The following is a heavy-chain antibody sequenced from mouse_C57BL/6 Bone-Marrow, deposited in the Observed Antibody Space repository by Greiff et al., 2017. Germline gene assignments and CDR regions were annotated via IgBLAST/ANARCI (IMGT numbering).Heavy chain of an antibody. CDR2: IYPRSGNT. D-gene: IGHD1-1*01. V-gene: IGHV1-81*01. CDR3: AREGYYYGSSWYWYFDV. Sequence: VQLQQSGAELARPGASVKLSCKASGYTFTSYGISWVKQRTGQGLEWIGEIYPRSGNTYYNEKFKGKATLTADKSSSTAYMELRSLTSEDSAVYFCAREGYYYGSSWYWYFDVWGTGTTVTVSS. J-gene: IGHJ1*03. CDR1: GYTFTSYG.